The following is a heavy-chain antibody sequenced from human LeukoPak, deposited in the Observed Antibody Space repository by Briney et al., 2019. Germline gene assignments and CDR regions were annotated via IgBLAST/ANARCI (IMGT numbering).Heavy chain of an antibody. V-gene: IGHV4-38-2*01. CDR1: GYSFSSGYY. J-gene: IGHJ4*02. Sequence: PSETLSLTCGVSGYSFSSGYYWGWIRQPPGKGLEWIGSFYHTGSTYYNPSLKSRVTISIDTSKNQFSLKLSSVTAADTAVYYCARHWGATGFDSWGQGTLVTVS. D-gene: IGHD3-16*01. CDR3: ARHWGATGFDS. CDR2: FYHTGST.